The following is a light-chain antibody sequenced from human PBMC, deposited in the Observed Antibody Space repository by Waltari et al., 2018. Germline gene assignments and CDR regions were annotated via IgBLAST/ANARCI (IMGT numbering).Light chain of an antibody. CDR1: QTIRSNY. J-gene: IGKJ1*01. Sequence: EVVLTQSPGTLSLSPGERATLSCRASQTIRSNYLAWYQQKPGQAPRLFIYAASRRATGIPDRFSGSGSGTDFTLTITRLEPEDFAVYFCHNYGGSVWTFGQGTKVEVK. V-gene: IGKV3-20*01. CDR3: HNYGGSVWT. CDR2: AAS.